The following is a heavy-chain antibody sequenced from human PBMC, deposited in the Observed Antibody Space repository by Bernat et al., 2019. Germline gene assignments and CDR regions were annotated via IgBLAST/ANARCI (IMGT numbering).Heavy chain of an antibody. V-gene: IGHV3-33*01. CDR2: IWYDGSNK. CDR1: GFTFSSYG. CDR3: ARDEDTNYYYYYMDV. J-gene: IGHJ6*03. Sequence: QVQLVESGGGVVQPGRSLRLSCAASGFTFSSYGMHWVRQAPGKGLEWVAVIWYDGSNKYYADSVKGRFTISRDNSKNTLYLQMNSLRAEDTAVYYCARDEDTNYYYYYMDVWGKGTTVTVSS.